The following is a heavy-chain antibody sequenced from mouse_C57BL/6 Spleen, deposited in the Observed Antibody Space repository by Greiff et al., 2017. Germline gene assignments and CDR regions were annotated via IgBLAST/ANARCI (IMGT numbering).Heavy chain of an antibody. D-gene: IGHD3-2*02. V-gene: IGHV1-55*01. CDR2: IYPGSGST. J-gene: IGHJ3*01. Sequence: VQLQQPGAELVKPGASVKMSCKASGYTFTSYWITWVKQRPGQGLEWIGDIYPGSGSTNYNEKFKSKATLTVDTSSSTAYMQLSSLTSEDSAVYYCARTQLRSAWFAYWGQGTLVTVSA. CDR3: ARTQLRSAWFAY. CDR1: GYTFTSYW.